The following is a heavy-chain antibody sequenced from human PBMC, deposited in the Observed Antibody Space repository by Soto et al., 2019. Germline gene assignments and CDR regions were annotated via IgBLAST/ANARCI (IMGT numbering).Heavy chain of an antibody. V-gene: IGHV3-53*05. CDR2: IYSGGST. CDR1: GFTVSSNY. Sequence: PGGSLRLSCAASGFTVSSNYMSWVRQAPGKGLEAVSSIYSGGSTYYADSVKGRFTISRDNSKNTVYLQMNSPRAKDTALYYCVRDVGGWYRHYGVNVCRKLTTVTVCS. CDR3: VRDVGGWYRHYGVNV. D-gene: IGHD6-19*01. J-gene: IGHJ6*01.